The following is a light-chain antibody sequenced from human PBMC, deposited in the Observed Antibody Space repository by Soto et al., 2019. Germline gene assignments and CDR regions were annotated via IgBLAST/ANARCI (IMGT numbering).Light chain of an antibody. CDR2: AAS. V-gene: IGKV1-9*01. CDR3: QHLNTYPS. J-gene: IGKJ4*01. CDR1: QGISSY. Sequence: DIQLTQSPSFLSASVGDRVTITCRASQGISSYLAWYQQKPGKAPKLLIFAASILQSGVPSRFSGSGSGTDVTLTISSLQPEDFATYYCQHLNTYPSFGGGTKVEIK.